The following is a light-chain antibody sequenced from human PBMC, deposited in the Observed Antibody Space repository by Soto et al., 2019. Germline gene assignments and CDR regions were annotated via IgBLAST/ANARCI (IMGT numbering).Light chain of an antibody. CDR1: QSISSW. CDR3: QQYNSSPLT. Sequence: DIQMTQSPSTLSASVGDRVTITCRANQSISSWLAWYQQKPGKAPKLLISEGSSLQSGVPSRFGGSGSGKEFTLTISSLQPDDLATYYCQQYNSSPLTFGGGTKVDIK. CDR2: EGS. J-gene: IGKJ4*01. V-gene: IGKV1-5*01.